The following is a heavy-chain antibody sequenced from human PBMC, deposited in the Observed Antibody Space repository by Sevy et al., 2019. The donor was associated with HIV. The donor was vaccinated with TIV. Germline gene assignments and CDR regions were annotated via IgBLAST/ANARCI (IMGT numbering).Heavy chain of an antibody. D-gene: IGHD6-13*01. CDR2: ISYDGSHK. CDR3: ARDAGYSVNWYPRFDP. J-gene: IGHJ5*02. CDR1: ACTFSTYA. V-gene: IGHV3-30*03. Sequence: GGSLRLSCAASACTFSTYAMHWVHQAPGKGLEWVAVISYDGSHKYYADSVKGRFTISRDDSKSSLYLQMNTLRAEDTAVYYCARDAGYSVNWYPRFDPWSQGTLATVSS.